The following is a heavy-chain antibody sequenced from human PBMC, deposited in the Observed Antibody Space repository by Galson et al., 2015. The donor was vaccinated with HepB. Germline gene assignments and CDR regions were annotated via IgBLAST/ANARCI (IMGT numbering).Heavy chain of an antibody. CDR2: ISAYNGNT. V-gene: IGHV1-18*01. Sequence: SVKVSCKASGYTFTSYGISWVRQAPGQGLEWMGWISAYNGNTNYAQKLQGRVTMTTDTSTSTAYMELRSLRSDDTAVYYCAREYMGSRDSGWFDYWGQGTLVTVSS. J-gene: IGHJ4*02. CDR3: AREYMGSRDSGWFDY. D-gene: IGHD6-19*01. CDR1: GYTFTSYG.